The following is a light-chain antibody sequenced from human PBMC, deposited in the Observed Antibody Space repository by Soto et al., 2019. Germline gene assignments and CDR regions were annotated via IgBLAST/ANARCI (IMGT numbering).Light chain of an antibody. CDR2: DAS. V-gene: IGKV3-11*01. CDR1: QDISTY. CDR3: QQRGNWPLT. J-gene: IGKJ4*01. Sequence: ETVLTQSPVTLSLSPGDRATLSCRASQDISTYLIWYQQRLGQAPRLLISDASSRATGVPARFSGSGSGTEFTLTISSLEPEDFALYYCQQRGNWPLTFGGGTKVEI.